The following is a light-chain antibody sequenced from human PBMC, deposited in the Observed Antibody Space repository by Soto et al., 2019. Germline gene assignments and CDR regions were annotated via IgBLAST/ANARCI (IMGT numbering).Light chain of an antibody. Sequence: QSALTQPASVSGSPGQSIAISCTGTSSDIGSYHYVSWYQHHPGKAPKLIIYEVSNRPSGVSDRFSGSKSGNTASLTISGLQAEDEADEYCSSYESSSTLVFGGGTQLTVL. J-gene: IGLJ2*01. CDR1: SSDIGSYHY. CDR3: SSYESSSTLV. CDR2: EVS. V-gene: IGLV2-14*01.